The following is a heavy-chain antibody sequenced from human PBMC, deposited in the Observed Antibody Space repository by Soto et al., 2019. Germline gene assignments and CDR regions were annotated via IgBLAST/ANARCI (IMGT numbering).Heavy chain of an antibody. J-gene: IGHJ4*02. CDR2: INHSGST. D-gene: IGHD1-1*01. V-gene: IGHV4-34*01. Sequence: QVQLQQWGAGLLKPSETLSLTCAVYGGSFSGYYWSWIRQPPGKGLEWIGEINHSGSTNYSPSLKSRVTISVDPSKNQCSLTLSSVTAADTAVYYCARLGTTWGDYWGQGTLVTVSS. CDR1: GGSFSGYY. CDR3: ARLGTTWGDY.